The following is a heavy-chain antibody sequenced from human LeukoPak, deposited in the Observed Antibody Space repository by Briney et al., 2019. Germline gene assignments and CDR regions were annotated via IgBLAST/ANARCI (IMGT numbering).Heavy chain of an antibody. J-gene: IGHJ4*02. D-gene: IGHD6-19*01. V-gene: IGHV4-59*01. CDR2: IYYSGST. CDR1: GGSISSYY. Sequence: SETLSLTCTVSGGSISSYYWSWIRQPPGKGLEWIGYIYYSGSTNYNPSLKSRVTISVDTSKNQFSLKLSSVTAADTAVYYCARGPRGSGWYGDYWGQGTLVTVSS. CDR3: ARGPRGSGWYGDY.